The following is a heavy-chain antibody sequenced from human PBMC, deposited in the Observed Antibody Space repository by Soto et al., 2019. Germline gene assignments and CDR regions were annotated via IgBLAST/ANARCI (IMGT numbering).Heavy chain of an antibody. CDR3: ARGPTYYYDSSCYSNWFDP. V-gene: IGHV4-31*03. Sequence: QVQLQESGPGLVKPSQTLSLTCTVSGGSISSGGYYWSWIRQHPGKGLEWIGYIYYSGSTYYNPSLKSRVTISVDTSKNQFSLKLSSVTAADTAVYYCARGPTYYYDSSCYSNWFDPWGQGTLVTVSS. J-gene: IGHJ5*02. CDR2: IYYSGST. CDR1: GGSISSGGYY. D-gene: IGHD3-22*01.